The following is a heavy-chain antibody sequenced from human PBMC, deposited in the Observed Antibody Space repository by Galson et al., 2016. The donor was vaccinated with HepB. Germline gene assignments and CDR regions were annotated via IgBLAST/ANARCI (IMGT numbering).Heavy chain of an antibody. Sequence: SLRLSCAASGFTFSYYAIHWVRQAPGKGLEWVAVISYDGNIKYYADSVKDRFTISRDNSKNTLYVQINSLRPEDTAVYYCARGSSRRGWSLTYWGQGTLVTVSS. V-gene: IGHV3-30-3*01. J-gene: IGHJ4*02. CDR2: ISYDGNIK. D-gene: IGHD6-6*01. CDR1: GFTFSYYA. CDR3: ARGSSRRGWSLTY.